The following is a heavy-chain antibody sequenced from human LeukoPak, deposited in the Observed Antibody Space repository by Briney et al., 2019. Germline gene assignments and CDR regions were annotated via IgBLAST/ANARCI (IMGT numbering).Heavy chain of an antibody. CDR1: GGSISSGDYS. J-gene: IGHJ2*01. Sequence: PSETLSLTCVVSGGSISSGDYSWSWVRQPRGKGLEWIGYISYSGSTYFDPSLKSRVTISVDRSKNQFSLKLTSVTAADTAVYYCARGLDLWGRGTLVTVSS. CDR2: ISYSGST. V-gene: IGHV4-30-2*01. CDR3: ARGLDL.